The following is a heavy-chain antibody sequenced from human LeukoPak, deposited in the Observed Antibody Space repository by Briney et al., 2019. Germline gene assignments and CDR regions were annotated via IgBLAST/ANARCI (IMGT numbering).Heavy chain of an antibody. J-gene: IGHJ6*03. Sequence: PGGSLRLSCAASGFTFSSHGMHWVCQAPGKGLEWVTFIRYDGSNKYYADSVKGRFTISRDNSKNTLYLQMNSLRAEDTAVYYCASGSGSYRTPYYYMDVWGTGTTVTVSS. CDR2: IRYDGSNK. CDR3: ASGSGSYRTPYYYMDV. D-gene: IGHD3-10*01. CDR1: GFTFSSHG. V-gene: IGHV3-30*02.